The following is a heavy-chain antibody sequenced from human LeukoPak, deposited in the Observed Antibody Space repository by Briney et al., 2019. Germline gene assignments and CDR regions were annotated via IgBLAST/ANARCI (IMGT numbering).Heavy chain of an antibody. D-gene: IGHD2-15*01. CDR3: ARPQGYCSGGSCYSRWFDP. J-gene: IGHJ5*02. CDR1: GGSFSGYY. V-gene: IGHV4-34*01. Sequence: SETLSLTCAVYGGSFSGYYWSWIRQPPGKGLEWIGEINHSGSTNYNPSLKSRVTISVDTSKNQFSLKLSSVTAAGTAVYYCARPQGYCSGGSCYSRWFDPWGQGTLVTVSS. CDR2: INHSGST.